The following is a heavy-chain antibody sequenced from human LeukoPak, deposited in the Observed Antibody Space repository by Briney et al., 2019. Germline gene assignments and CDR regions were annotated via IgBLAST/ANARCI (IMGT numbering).Heavy chain of an antibody. V-gene: IGHV3-9*01. CDR1: GFTFDDYA. CDR2: ISWNSGSI. J-gene: IGHJ4*02. Sequence: PGGSLRLSCAASGFTFDDYAMHWVRQAPGKGLEWVSGISWNSGSIGYADSVKGRFTISRDNAKNSLYLQMNSLRAEDTAVYYCARDKGFTRDYWGQGTLVTVSS. CDR3: ARDKGFTRDY.